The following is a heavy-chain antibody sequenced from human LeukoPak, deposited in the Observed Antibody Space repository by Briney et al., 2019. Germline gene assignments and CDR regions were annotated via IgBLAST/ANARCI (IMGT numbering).Heavy chain of an antibody. CDR2: ISGTSNTI. D-gene: IGHD3-16*01. CDR1: GFTFSSYT. J-gene: IGHJ4*02. Sequence: GGSLRLSCAASGFTFSSYTMNWVRQAPGKGLGWVSIISGTSNTIYYADSVKGRFTISRDNAKNSLYLQMNSLRDEDTAVYYCARKGGGIIDYWGRGTLVTVSS. CDR3: ARKGGGIIDY. V-gene: IGHV3-48*02.